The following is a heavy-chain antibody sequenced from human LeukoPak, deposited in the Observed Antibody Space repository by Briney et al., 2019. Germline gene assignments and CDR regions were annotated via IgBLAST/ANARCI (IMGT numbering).Heavy chain of an antibody. CDR1: DTSINTYY. CDR3: ATRKLGNDY. V-gene: IGHV4-4*07. D-gene: IGHD7-27*01. J-gene: IGHJ4*02. CDR2: IYATGTT. Sequence: SETLSLTCTVSDTSINTYYWSWIRQPAGKGLEWIGHIYATGTTNYNPSLNSRVTMSIDTSKNQFSLKLYSVTAADTAVYYCATRKLGNDYWGQGTLVTVSS.